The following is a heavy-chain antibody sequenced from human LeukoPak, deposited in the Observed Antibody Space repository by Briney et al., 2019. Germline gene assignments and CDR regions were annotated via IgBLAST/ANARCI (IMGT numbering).Heavy chain of an antibody. CDR1: GGSISSGGYY. D-gene: IGHD5-12*01. V-gene: IGHV4-31*03. Sequence: PSETLSLTCTVSGGSISSGGYYWSWIRQHPGTGLEWIGYIYYSGSTYYNPSLKSRVTISVDTSKNQFSLKLSSVTAADTAVYYCARARNSGYDLYYFDYWGQGTLVTVSS. CDR2: IYYSGST. J-gene: IGHJ4*02. CDR3: ARARNSGYDLYYFDY.